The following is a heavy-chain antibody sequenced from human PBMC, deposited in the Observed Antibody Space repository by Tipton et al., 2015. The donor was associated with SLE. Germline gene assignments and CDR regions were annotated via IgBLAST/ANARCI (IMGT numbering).Heavy chain of an antibody. D-gene: IGHD1-14*01. CDR1: GASISTSKYY. CDR2: IFFNGAT. V-gene: IGHV4-39*07. CDR3: ARQPPGGGPGYQYDMDV. J-gene: IGHJ6*02. Sequence: TLSLTCTVSGASISTSKYYWGWIRQPPGKGLEWIGNIFFNGATYYTPSLKSRVTISLDISRNQFSLELRSLTAADTAVYFCARQPPGGGPGYQYDMDVWGQGTTVIVSS.